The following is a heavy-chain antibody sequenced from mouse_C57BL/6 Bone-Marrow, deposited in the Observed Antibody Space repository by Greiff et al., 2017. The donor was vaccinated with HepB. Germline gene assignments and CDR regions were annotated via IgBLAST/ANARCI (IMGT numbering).Heavy chain of an antibody. D-gene: IGHD2-1*01. V-gene: IGHV1-72*01. CDR3: AREGVYGNPFAY. J-gene: IGHJ3*01. CDR2: IDPNSGGT. Sequence: QVQLQQPGAELVKPGASVKLSCKASGYTFTSYWMHWVKQRPGRGLERIGRIDPNSGGTKYNEKFKSKATLTVDKPSSTAYMQLSSLTSEDSAVYYCAREGVYGNPFAYWGQGTLVTVSA. CDR1: GYTFTSYW.